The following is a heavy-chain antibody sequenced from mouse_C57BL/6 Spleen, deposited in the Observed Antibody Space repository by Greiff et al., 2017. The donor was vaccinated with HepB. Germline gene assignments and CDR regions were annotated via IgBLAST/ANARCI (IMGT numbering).Heavy chain of an antibody. CDR3: ARGHWGLWSYYFDY. D-gene: IGHD4-1*01. Sequence: EVQLQESGPGLVKPSQSLSLTCSVTGYSITSGYYWNWIRQFPGNKLEWMGYISYDGSNNYNPSLKNRISITRDTSKNQFFLKLNSVTTEDTATYYCARGHWGLWSYYFDYWGQGTTLTVSS. J-gene: IGHJ2*01. V-gene: IGHV3-6*01. CDR1: GYSITSGYY. CDR2: ISYDGSN.